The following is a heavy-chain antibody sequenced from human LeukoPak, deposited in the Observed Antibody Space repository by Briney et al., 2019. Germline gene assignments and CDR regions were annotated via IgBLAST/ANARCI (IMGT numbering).Heavy chain of an antibody. J-gene: IGHJ3*02. V-gene: IGHV4-61*01. CDR2: IYYSGST. CDR3: ARVLLYYDSSGRNHDAFDI. CDR1: GGSVSGGSYY. D-gene: IGHD3-22*01. Sequence: SETLSLTCTVPGGSVSGGSYYWSWIRQPPGKGLEWIGDIYYSGSTNYNPSLKSRVTISVDTSKNQFSLKLSSVTAADTAVYYCARVLLYYDSSGRNHDAFDIWGQGTMVTVSS.